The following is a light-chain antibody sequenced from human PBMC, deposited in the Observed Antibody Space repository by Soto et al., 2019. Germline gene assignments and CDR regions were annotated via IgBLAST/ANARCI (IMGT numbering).Light chain of an antibody. V-gene: IGKV3-11*01. CDR2: DAS. CDR3: QQRDIWPWT. J-gene: IGKJ1*01. Sequence: EIVLTQSPATLSLSPGERATLSCWASQSVNRYLVWYQQKPGQAPRLLMYDASKRATGIPARFSGSGSGTDFTLSISSLVPEYFAVYYCQQRDIWPWTFGQGTKVEIK. CDR1: QSVNRY.